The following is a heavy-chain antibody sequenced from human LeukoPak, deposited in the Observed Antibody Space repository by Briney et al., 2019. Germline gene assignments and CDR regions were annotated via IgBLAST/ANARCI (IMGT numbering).Heavy chain of an antibody. V-gene: IGHV3-23*01. CDR2: ISGSGGST. CDR3: AKVRGGNYLFYLDY. Sequence: GGSLRLSCAASGFTFSNYAMTWVRQAPGKGLEWDSGISGSGGSTYYADSVKGRFTISRDNSKNTLYLQMNSLRAEDTAVYYCAKVRGGNYLFYLDYWGRGTLVTVSS. D-gene: IGHD1-26*01. J-gene: IGHJ4*02. CDR1: GFTFSNYA.